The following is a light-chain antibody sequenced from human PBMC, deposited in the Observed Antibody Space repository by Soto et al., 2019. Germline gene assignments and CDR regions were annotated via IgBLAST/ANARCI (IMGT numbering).Light chain of an antibody. CDR2: GAT. V-gene: IGKV3-20*01. CDR1: QRVSRSN. CDR3: HHYGSSPLT. J-gene: IGKJ5*01. Sequence: IVLTQSPGTLSLSPGERATLSCKSSQRVSRSNIGWYQQKPGQAPSLLIYGATKRTTGVPDRFSGSGSGTDFTLTISRLEPEDFAVYYCHHYGSSPLTFGQGTRLEIK.